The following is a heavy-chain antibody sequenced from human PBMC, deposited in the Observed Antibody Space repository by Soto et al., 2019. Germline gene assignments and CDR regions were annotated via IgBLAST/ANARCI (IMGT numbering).Heavy chain of an antibody. CDR1: GFSLSTSGMC. Sequence: ASGPTLVNPTQTLTLTCTFSGFSLSTSGMCVSWIRQPPGKALEWPALIDWDDDKYYSTALKTRLTISKDTAKNQVVLTMTNMDPVDTATYYCARGIGYSSGWFTLYSMDVWGQGTTVTVSS. CDR2: IDWDDDK. V-gene: IGHV2-70*01. D-gene: IGHD6-19*01. J-gene: IGHJ6*02. CDR3: ARGIGYSSGWFTLYSMDV.